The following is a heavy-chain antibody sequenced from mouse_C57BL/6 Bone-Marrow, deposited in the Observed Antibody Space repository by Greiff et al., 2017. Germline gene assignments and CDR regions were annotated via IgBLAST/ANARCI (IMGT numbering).Heavy chain of an antibody. J-gene: IGHJ2*01. CDR2: IHPNSGST. CDR1: GYTFTSYW. V-gene: IGHV1-64*01. CDR3: ARRRDGYFPPFRC. Sequence: QVQLQQPGAELVKPGASVKLSCKASGYTFTSYWMHWVTQSPGQGLEWIGMIHPNSGSTNYNEKFKSKATLTVDKSSSTAYMQLSSPPSEDSAVYCCARRRDGYFPPFRCWGQGTTLTVSS. D-gene: IGHD2-3*01.